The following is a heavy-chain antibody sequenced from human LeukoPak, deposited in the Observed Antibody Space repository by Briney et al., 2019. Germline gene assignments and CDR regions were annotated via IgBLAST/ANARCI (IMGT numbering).Heavy chain of an antibody. Sequence: GGSLRLSCAVSGITFRNLAMHWVRQAPGKGLEWVAAISSSSRDIFYADSVKGRFSISRDNTQNSLSLQMNSLRAEDTAVYYCVREAAATLFDYWGQGTLVTVSS. CDR1: GITFRNLA. CDR3: VREAAATLFDY. D-gene: IGHD1-26*01. CDR2: ISSSSRDI. V-gene: IGHV3-21*01. J-gene: IGHJ4*02.